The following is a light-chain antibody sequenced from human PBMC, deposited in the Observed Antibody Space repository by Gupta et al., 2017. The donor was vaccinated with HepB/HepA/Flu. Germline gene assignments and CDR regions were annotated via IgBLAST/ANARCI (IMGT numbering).Light chain of an antibody. V-gene: IGKV1-8*01. CDR3: QQDVNNPWT. CDR1: QAITTY. CDR2: GGS. Sequence: AIRMTQSPSSLSASTGDRVTITCRASQAITTYLALYQQKPGSPPKLLIYGGSDLEGGVPSRFSGRGSGTEFTLTISSLQSEDFATYYCQQDVNNPWTFGQGTTVEIK. J-gene: IGKJ1*01.